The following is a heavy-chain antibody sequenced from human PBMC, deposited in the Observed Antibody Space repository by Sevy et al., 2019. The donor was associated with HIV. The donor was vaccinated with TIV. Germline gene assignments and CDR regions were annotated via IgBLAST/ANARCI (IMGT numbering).Heavy chain of an antibody. CDR3: PKDRWGLARYFDY. Sequence: GGSLRLSCEASGFTFSSYGMHWVRQAPGKGLEWLAIISYDESNKYYADSVKGRFTISRDNSKNTLYLQVNSLRAEDTAVYFCPKDRWGLARYFDYWGQGTLVTVSS. CDR2: ISYDESNK. D-gene: IGHD7-27*01. V-gene: IGHV3-30*18. CDR1: GFTFSSYG. J-gene: IGHJ4*02.